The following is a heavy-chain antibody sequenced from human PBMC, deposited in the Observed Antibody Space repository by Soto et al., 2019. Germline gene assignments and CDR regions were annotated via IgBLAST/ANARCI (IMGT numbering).Heavy chain of an antibody. CDR1: GYSFTSYW. CDR2: IYPGDSDT. J-gene: IGHJ6*02. D-gene: IGHD5-18*01. Sequence: GESLKVSCKGSGYSFTSYWISWVRQMPGKGLEWMGIIYPGDSDTRYSPSFQGQVTISADKSISTAYLQWSSLKASDTAMYYCARHVATLDTAMVTGYYYGMDVWGQGTTVTVS. CDR3: ARHVATLDTAMVTGYYYGMDV. V-gene: IGHV5-51*01.